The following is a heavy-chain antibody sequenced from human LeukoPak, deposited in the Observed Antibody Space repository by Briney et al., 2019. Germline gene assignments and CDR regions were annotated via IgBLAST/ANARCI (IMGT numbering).Heavy chain of an antibody. CDR3: ARDLLDYGTAYYDVGIFDS. CDR1: GFSFSTSG. V-gene: IGHV3-30*04. J-gene: IGHJ4*02. D-gene: IGHD3-16*01. CDR2: ISKDGRKN. Sequence: GGSLRISCEASGFSFSTSGIHWVRQAPGKGLEWMAVISKDGRKNHYADSVKGRFTISRDNSKSTLFLQMNSLRPEDTGIYYCARDLLDYGTAYYDVGIFDSWGQGTRVTVSS.